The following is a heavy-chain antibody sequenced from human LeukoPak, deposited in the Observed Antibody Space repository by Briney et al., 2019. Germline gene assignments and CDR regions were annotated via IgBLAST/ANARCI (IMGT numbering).Heavy chain of an antibody. CDR1: GYTFTSYD. J-gene: IGHJ4*02. CDR2: MNPNSGNT. CDR3: ARGRWTDVARGSYYFDY. V-gene: IGHV1-8*01. D-gene: IGHD3-10*01. Sequence: ASVKVSCKASGYTFTSYDINWVRQATGQGLEWMGRMNPNSGNTGYAQKFQGRVTMTRNTSISTAYMELSSLRSEDTAVYYCARGRWTDVARGSYYFDYWGQGTLVSVSS.